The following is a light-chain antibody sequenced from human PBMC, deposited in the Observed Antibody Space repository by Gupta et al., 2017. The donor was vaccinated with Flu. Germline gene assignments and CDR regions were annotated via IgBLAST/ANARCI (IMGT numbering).Light chain of an antibody. J-gene: IGKJ4*01. Sequence: DRDTLPGRSSRNVCSYLTWHQQKPGQAPRLLIYDASYRATGVPARFSGSGSGTDFTLTISSLEPEDFAVYYCQQRTTWRLTFGEGTKVEI. CDR3: QQRTTWRLT. V-gene: IGKV3-11*01. CDR2: DAS. CDR1: RNVCSY.